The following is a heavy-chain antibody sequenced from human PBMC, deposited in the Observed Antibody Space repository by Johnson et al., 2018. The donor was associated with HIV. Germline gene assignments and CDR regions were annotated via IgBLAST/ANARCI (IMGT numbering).Heavy chain of an antibody. Sequence: QVQLVESGGGLIQPGGSLRLSCAASGFTVSSNYMSWVRQVPGKGLAWVAVISYDGRDEYYADSVRGRFTISRDNSKNTLYLQMSSLRAEDTAVYYCAKGNGDYRSDAFDIWGQGTMVTVSS. CDR2: ISYDGRDE. V-gene: IGHV3-30*18. D-gene: IGHD4-17*01. J-gene: IGHJ3*02. CDR3: AKGNGDYRSDAFDI. CDR1: GFTVSSNY.